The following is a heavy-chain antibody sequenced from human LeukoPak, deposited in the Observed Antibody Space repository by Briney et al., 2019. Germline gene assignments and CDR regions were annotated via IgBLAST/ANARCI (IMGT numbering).Heavy chain of an antibody. Sequence: SETLSLTCTVSGGSISSYYWSWIRQPPGKGLEWIGYIYSSGSTNYNPSLRSRVTISVDTSKKQFSLKLSSVTAADTAVYYCATSSHDLLDTDYWGQGTLVTVSS. D-gene: IGHD3-22*01. CDR2: IYSSGST. CDR1: GGSISSYY. CDR3: ATSSHDLLDTDY. V-gene: IGHV4-59*01. J-gene: IGHJ4*02.